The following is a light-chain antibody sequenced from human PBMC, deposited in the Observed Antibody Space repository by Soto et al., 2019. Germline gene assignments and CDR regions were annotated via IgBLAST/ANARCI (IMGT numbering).Light chain of an antibody. CDR1: QGIGST. CDR2: GAS. V-gene: IGKV3-15*01. Sequence: ILLTQSPATLSLSPGEGPTLSCKASQGIGSTLAWYQQKPGQTPRLLSYGASTRATGVPARFSGSGSGTEFTLTINSLQSEDFEVYYCQHYANWPLTFGGGTKVDI. J-gene: IGKJ4*01. CDR3: QHYANWPLT.